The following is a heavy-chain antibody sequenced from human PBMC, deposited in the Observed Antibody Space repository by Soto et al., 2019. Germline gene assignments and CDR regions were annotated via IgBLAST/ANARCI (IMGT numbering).Heavy chain of an antibody. V-gene: IGHV1-69*12. J-gene: IGHJ6*02. CDR2: IMPVSPTP. Sequence: VQLEQSGPEVKKPWSSVKVSCKASGGTFSTSALSWVRQAPGQGLEWMGGIMPVSPTPDYAHKFQGRVTTTADESTSTAYMVLGGLKSDDTAVYYCARDKDRLQLGGNYYYILDVWGQGTAVTVSS. CDR1: GGTFSTSA. CDR3: ARDKDRLQLGGNYYYILDV. D-gene: IGHD5-12*01.